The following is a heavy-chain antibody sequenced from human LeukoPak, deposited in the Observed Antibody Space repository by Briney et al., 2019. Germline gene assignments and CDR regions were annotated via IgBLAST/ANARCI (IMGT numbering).Heavy chain of an antibody. CDR1: GGSITYGSYY. J-gene: IGHJ4*02. D-gene: IGHD5-12*01. CDR2: IYYSGST. Sequence: PSETLSLTCSVSGGSITYGSYYWTWIRQPAGKGLEWIGYIYYSGSTNYNPSLKSRVTISVDTSKNQFSLKLSSVTAADTAVYYCARGPDELTSGYPGLIDYWGQGTLVTVSS. CDR3: ARGPDELTSGYPGLIDY. V-gene: IGHV4-61*10.